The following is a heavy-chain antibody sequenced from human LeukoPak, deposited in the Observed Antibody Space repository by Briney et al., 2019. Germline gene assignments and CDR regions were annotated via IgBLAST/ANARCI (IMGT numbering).Heavy chain of an antibody. CDR3: AREGVGATGSYS. CDR1: GGSISSGGYY. CDR2: IYYSGST. V-gene: IGHV4-31*03. Sequence: SETLSLTCTVSGGSISSGGYYWSWIRQHPGKGLEWIGYIYYSGSTYYNPSLESRVTISVDTSQTQFSLKLSSVTAADTAVYYCAREGVGATGSYSWGQGTPVTVSS. D-gene: IGHD1-26*01. J-gene: IGHJ4*02.